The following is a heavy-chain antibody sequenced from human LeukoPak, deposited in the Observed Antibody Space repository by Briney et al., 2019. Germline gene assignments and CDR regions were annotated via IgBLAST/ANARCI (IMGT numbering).Heavy chain of an antibody. CDR2: IYYSGST. CDR3: AGGPIFDY. V-gene: IGHV4-38-2*02. Sequence: SETLSLTCTVSGYSISSGYYWGWIRQPPGKGLEWIGSIYYSGSTYYNPSLKSRVTISVDTSKNQFSLKLSSVTAADTAVYYCAGGPIFDYWGQGTLVTVSS. CDR1: GYSISSGYY. J-gene: IGHJ4*02.